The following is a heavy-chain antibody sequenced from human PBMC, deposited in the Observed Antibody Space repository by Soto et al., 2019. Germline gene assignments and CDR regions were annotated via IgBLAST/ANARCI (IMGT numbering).Heavy chain of an antibody. CDR3: ATEQRSRNWFGP. J-gene: IGHJ5*02. Sequence: ASVKVSCKVSGDTLTELSMHWVRQAPGKGLEWMGGFDPEDGETIYAQKFQGRVTMTEDTSTDTAYMEPSSLRSEDTAVYYCATEQRSRNWFGPWGQGSLVTVSS. CDR1: GDTLTELS. D-gene: IGHD1-1*01. V-gene: IGHV1-24*01. CDR2: FDPEDGET.